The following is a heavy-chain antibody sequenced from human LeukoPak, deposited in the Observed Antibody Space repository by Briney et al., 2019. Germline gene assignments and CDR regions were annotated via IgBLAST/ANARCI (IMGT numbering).Heavy chain of an antibody. J-gene: IGHJ6*02. CDR2: ISSSGSTI. D-gene: IGHD6-19*01. CDR3: VRDYSSGWYGYYYYGMDV. Sequence: GGSLRLSCAASGFTFSDYYMSWIRQAPGKGLEWVSYISSSGSTIYYADSVKGRFTISRDNAKNSLYLQMNSLRAEDTAVYYCVRDYSSGWYGYYYYGMDVWGQGTTVTVSS. V-gene: IGHV3-11*01. CDR1: GFTFSDYY.